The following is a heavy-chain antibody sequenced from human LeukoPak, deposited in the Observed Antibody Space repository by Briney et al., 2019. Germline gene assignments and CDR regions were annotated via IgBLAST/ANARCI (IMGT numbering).Heavy chain of an antibody. J-gene: IGHJ4*02. CDR3: AREVTTVGSTRFDS. V-gene: IGHV3-30-3*01. CDR1: GFTFSNYA. D-gene: IGHD4-17*01. Sequence: PGGSLRLSCAASGFTFSNYAMHWVRQAPGKGLEWVALISYDGSNKYYADSVKGRFTTSRDNSKNTLYLQMNSLRAEDTAVYYCAREVTTVGSTRFDSWGQGTLVTVSS. CDR2: ISYDGSNK.